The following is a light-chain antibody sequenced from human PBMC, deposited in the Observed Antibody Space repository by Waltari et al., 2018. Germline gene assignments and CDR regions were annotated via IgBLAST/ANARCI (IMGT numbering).Light chain of an antibody. CDR3: TSYESGGTWV. Sequence: QSALTQPASVSGSPGQSITISCNGTSSDLCGFNYVSWYQQHPGKAPKVMIYDVIKRPSGVSNRFSGSKSGNTASLTISGLQADDEADYYCTSYESGGTWVFGGGTKVTV. J-gene: IGLJ3*02. CDR1: SSDLCGFNY. CDR2: DVI. V-gene: IGLV2-14*03.